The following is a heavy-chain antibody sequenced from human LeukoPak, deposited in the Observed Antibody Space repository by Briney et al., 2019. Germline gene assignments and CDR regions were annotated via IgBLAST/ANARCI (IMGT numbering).Heavy chain of an antibody. J-gene: IGHJ4*02. CDR2: IYTSGST. CDR1: GGSITSYY. D-gene: IGHD1-20*01. Sequence: PSETLSLTCTVSGGSITSYYWNWIRQPAGKRLEWIGRIYTSGSTNYNPSLQSRVTMSVDTSKNQFSLKLTSVTAADTAVYYCARDSITGTTCFDSWGQGTLVTVSS. CDR3: ARDSITGTTCFDS. V-gene: IGHV4-4*07.